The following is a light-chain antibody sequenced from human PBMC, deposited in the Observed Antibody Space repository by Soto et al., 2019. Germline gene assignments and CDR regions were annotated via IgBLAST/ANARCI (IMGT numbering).Light chain of an antibody. CDR1: NSNIRAGYD. CDR3: QPYDRDLGGAI. V-gene: IGLV1-40*01. J-gene: IGLJ1*01. Sequence: QSVLTQPPSVSGAPGRRVTISCTGSNSNIRAGYDVHWYQQLPGTAPKVLIYGNTNRPSGVPDRFSASKSDNSASLAITGLRAEDEADYYCQPYDRDLGGAIFGTGTKVTVL. CDR2: GNT.